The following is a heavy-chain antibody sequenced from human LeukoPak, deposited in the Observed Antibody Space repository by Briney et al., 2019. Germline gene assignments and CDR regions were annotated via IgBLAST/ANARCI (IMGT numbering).Heavy chain of an antibody. J-gene: IGHJ4*02. D-gene: IGHD2-2*02. CDR1: GFTLSSYS. V-gene: IGHV3-21*01. CDR2: ISSSSSYI. Sequence: PGGSLRLSCAASGFTLSSYSMNWVRQAPGKGLEWVSSISSSSSYIYYADSVKGRFTISRDNAKNSLYLQMNSLRAEDTAVYYCARVRRYCSSTSCYTSGYWGQGTLVTVSS. CDR3: ARVRRYCSSTSCYTSGY.